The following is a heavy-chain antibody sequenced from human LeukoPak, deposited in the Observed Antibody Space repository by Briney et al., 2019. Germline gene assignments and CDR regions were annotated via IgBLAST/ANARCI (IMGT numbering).Heavy chain of an antibody. J-gene: IGHJ6*03. CDR3: ARSSSWPYYYYYMDV. CDR1: GFSFSSYS. D-gene: IGHD6-13*01. V-gene: IGHV3-30*03. CDR2: ISYDGSNK. Sequence: GGSLRLSCAASGFSFSSYSMNWVRQAPGKGLEWVAVISYDGSNKYYADSVKGRFTISRDNSKNTLYLQMNSLRAEDTAVYYCARSSSWPYYYYYMDVWGKGTTVTVSS.